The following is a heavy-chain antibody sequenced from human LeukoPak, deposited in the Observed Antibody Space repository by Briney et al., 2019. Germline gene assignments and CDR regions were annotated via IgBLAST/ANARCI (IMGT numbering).Heavy chain of an antibody. J-gene: IGHJ4*02. V-gene: IGHV3-7*01. CDR2: IKQDGSEK. CDR1: GFTFSNYW. Sequence: GGSLRLSCAASGFTFSNYWMSWFRQAPGKGLEWVANIKQDGSEKYYGDSVKGRFTISRDNAKNSLYLQMNRLRAEEMAVYYCASGQHYYDRSGHDYWGQGTLVTVSS. CDR3: ASGQHYYDRSGHDY. D-gene: IGHD3-22*01.